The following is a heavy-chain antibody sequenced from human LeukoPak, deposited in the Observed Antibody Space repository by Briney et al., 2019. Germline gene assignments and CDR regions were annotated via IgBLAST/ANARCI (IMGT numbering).Heavy chain of an antibody. Sequence: PSETLSLTCAVYGGSFSGYYWSWIRQPPGKGLEWIGEINHSGSTNYNPSLKSRVTISVDTSKNQFSLKLSSVTAADTAVYYCADPFHGDSDYWGQGNPGHRLL. D-gene: IGHD4-17*01. V-gene: IGHV4-34*01. J-gene: IGHJ4*02. CDR2: INHSGST. CDR1: GGSFSGYY. CDR3: ADPFHGDSDY.